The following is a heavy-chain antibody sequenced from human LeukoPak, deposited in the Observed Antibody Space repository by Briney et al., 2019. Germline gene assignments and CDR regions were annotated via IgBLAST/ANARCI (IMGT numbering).Heavy chain of an antibody. CDR3: ATLIAVAVYFDY. V-gene: IGHV3-30*02. D-gene: IGHD6-19*01. Sequence: GGSLRLSCAASGFTFSSYGMHWVRRAPGKGLEWVAFIRYDGSNKYYADSVKGRFTISRDNSKNTLYLQMNSLRAEDTAVYYCATLIAVAVYFDYWGQGTLVTVSS. CDR1: GFTFSSYG. CDR2: IRYDGSNK. J-gene: IGHJ4*02.